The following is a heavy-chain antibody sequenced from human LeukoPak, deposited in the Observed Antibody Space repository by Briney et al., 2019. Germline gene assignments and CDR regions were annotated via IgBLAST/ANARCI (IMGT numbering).Heavy chain of an antibody. CDR3: ARDLSVTTPSDAFDI. CDR2: IYYSGST. CDR1: GGSISSSSYY. Sequence: SETLSLTCTVSGGSISSSSYYWGWIRQPPGKGLEWIGSIYYSGSTYYNPSLKSRVTISVDTSKNQFSLKLSSVTAADTAVYYCARDLSVTTPSDAFDIWGQGTMVTVSS. J-gene: IGHJ3*02. D-gene: IGHD4-17*01. V-gene: IGHV4-39*07.